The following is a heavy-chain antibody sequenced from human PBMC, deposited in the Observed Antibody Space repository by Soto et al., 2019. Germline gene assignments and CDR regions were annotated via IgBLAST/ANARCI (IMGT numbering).Heavy chain of an antibody. CDR1: GYTFTSYD. D-gene: IGHD5-12*01. V-gene: IGHV1-8*01. CDR3: ARGRLRGYSGYDYYLDY. J-gene: IGHJ4*02. CDR2: MNPNSGNT. Sequence: ASVKVSCKASGYTFTSYDINWVRQATGQGLEWMGWMNPNSGNTGYAQKFQGRVTMTRNTSISTAYMELSSLRSEDTAVYYCARGRLRGYSGYDYYLDYWGQGTLVTVSS.